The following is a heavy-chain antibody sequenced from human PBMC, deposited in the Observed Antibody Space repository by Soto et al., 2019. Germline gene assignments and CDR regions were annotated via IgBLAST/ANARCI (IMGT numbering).Heavy chain of an antibody. CDR1: GYTFTSYD. D-gene: IGHD4-4*01. CDR2: MNPNSGNT. V-gene: IGHV1-8*01. J-gene: IGHJ3*02. CDR3: ARGATVTDNDAFDI. Sequence: GASVKVSCKASGYTFTSYDINWVRQAPGQGLEWMGWMNPNSGNTGYAQRFQGRVTMTRNTSISTAYMELSSLRSEDTAVYYCARGATVTDNDAFDIWGQGTMVTVSS.